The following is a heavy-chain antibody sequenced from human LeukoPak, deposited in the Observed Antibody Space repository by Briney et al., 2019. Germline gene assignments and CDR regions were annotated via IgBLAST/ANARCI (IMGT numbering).Heavy chain of an antibody. CDR3: ARDQDYYGSGSDTGY. V-gene: IGHV3-7*03. D-gene: IGHD3-10*01. CDR2: IKKDGSEK. CDR1: GFTFSNYW. J-gene: IGHJ4*02. Sequence: GGSLRLTCAASGFTFSNYWMSWVRQAPGKGLEWVANIKKDGSEKKYVDSVKGRFTISRDNAENSLYLQMNSLRAEDTALYYCARDQDYYGSGSDTGYWGQGTLVTVSS.